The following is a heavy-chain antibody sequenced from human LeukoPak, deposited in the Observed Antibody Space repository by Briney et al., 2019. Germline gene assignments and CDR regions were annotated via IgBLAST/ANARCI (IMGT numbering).Heavy chain of an antibody. CDR2: IKQNGSEK. CDR1: GFTFSSYW. CDR3: AKDRVAAYCFDY. V-gene: IGHV3-7*01. J-gene: IGHJ4*02. D-gene: IGHD6-6*01. Sequence: GGSLRLSCAASGFTFSSYWMSWVRQAPGKGLEWVANIKQNGSEKYYVDSVKGRFTISRDNAKNSLYLQMNSLRAEDTAVYYCAKDRVAAYCFDYWGQGTLVTVSS.